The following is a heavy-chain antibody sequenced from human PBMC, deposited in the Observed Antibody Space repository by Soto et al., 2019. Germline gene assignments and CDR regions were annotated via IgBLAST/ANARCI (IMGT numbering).Heavy chain of an antibody. J-gene: IGHJ4*02. Sequence: SETLSLTCAAYGGTFSGYYWSWIRQAPGKGLEWIGGIKYSGSSNYNPSPKSRRTISASTSKNQFPLNLRSVTAADTSVYYCGRGMYYGGLYYWGQGTTVTVSS. CDR2: IKYSGSS. CDR1: GGTFSGYY. D-gene: IGHD4-17*01. CDR3: GRGMYYGGLYY. V-gene: IGHV4-34*01.